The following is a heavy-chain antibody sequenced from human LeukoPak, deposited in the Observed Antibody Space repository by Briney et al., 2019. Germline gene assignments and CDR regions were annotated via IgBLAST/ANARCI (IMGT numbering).Heavy chain of an antibody. CDR2: IKQDGSEK. V-gene: IGHV3-7*01. CDR1: GFTFSDYY. D-gene: IGHD5-18*01. Sequence: GGSLRLSCAASGFTFSDYYMSWIRQAPGKGLEWVDNIKQDGSEKYYVDSVKGRFTISRDNAENSLYLQMNSLRAEDTAVYYCARDPEGYSYGYPPDYWGQGTLVTVSS. J-gene: IGHJ4*02. CDR3: ARDPEGYSYGYPPDY.